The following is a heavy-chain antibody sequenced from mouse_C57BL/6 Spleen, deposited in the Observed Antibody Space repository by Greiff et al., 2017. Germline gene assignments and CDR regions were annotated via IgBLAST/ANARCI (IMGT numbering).Heavy chain of an antibody. V-gene: IGHV5-16*01. J-gene: IGHJ4*01. CDR2: INYDGSST. D-gene: IGHD1-1*01. CDR1: GFTFSDYY. CDR3: ARAQYGSSYNYAMDY. Sequence: EVKLVESEGGLVQPGSSMKLSCTASGFTFSDYYMAWVRQVPEKGLEWVANINYDGSSTYYLDSLKSRFIISRDNAKNILYLQMSSLKSEDTATYYCARAQYGSSYNYAMDYWGQRTSVTVSS.